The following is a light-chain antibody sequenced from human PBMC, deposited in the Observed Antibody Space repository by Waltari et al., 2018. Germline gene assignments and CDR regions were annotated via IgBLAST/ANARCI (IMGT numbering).Light chain of an antibody. CDR1: SSHVGSNS. CDR2: DID. J-gene: IGLJ2*01. CDR3: SVWDDSLSGPV. V-gene: IGLV1-44*01. Sequence: QSVVTPPPSASGAPGQRVTISCSGSSSHVGSNSIKWYQQLPGTAPKVVMYDIDRRPSGVPDRFSGSRSGTTASLTISGLQSEDEADYYCSVWDDSLSGPVFGGGTKLTVL.